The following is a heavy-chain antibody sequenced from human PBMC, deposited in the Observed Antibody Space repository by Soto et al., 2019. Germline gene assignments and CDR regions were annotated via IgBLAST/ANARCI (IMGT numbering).Heavy chain of an antibody. Sequence: PGGSLRLSCAASGFTFSSYAMSWVRQAPGKGLEWVSAISGSGGSTYYADSVKGRFTISRDNSKNTLYLQMNSLRAEDTAVFYCAKDGGGGFIAGIDYWGQGTLVTVSS. CDR2: ISGSGGST. CDR1: GFTFSSYA. D-gene: IGHD3-16*01. J-gene: IGHJ4*02. V-gene: IGHV3-23*01. CDR3: AKDGGGGFIAGIDY.